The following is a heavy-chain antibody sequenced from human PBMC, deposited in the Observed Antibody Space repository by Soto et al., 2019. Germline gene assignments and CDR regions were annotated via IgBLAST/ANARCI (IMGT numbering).Heavy chain of an antibody. J-gene: IGHJ6*02. CDR1: GGSISSSNL. CDR2: IYHSGST. V-gene: IGHV4-4*02. Sequence: PSETLSLTCAVSGGSISSSNLWSWVRQPPGKGLEWIGEIYHSGSTNYNPSLKSRVTISVDKSKNQFSLKLSSVTAADTAVYYCARVNWNDEYYYGMDVWGQGTTVTVSS. D-gene: IGHD1-1*01. CDR3: ARVNWNDEYYYGMDV.